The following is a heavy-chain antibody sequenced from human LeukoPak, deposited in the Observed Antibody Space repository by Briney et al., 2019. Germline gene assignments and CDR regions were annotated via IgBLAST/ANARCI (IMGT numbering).Heavy chain of an antibody. CDR3: ARDRREDLVIIYYYYYYMDV. CDR2: IYHSGST. V-gene: IGHV4-38-2*02. J-gene: IGHJ6*03. Sequence: SETLSLTCTVSGYSISSGYYWGWIRQPPGKGLEWIGSIYHSGSTYYNPSLKSRVTISVDTSKNQFSLKLSSVTAADTAVYYCARDRREDLVIIYYYYYYMDVWGKGTTVTVSS. CDR1: GYSISSGYY. D-gene: IGHD3-9*01.